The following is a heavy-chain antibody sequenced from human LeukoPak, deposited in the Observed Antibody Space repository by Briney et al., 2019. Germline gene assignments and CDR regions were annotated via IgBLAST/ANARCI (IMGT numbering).Heavy chain of an antibody. J-gene: IGHJ5*01. CDR1: GGSISTFS. V-gene: IGHV4-4*07. Sequence: PSETLSLTCTVSGGSISTFSWTWIRQSAGKGLEYIGRISGGGATSYNPSLQSRITMSVDTSKNQFSLHLTSVTAADTAIYYCAREILVPGVNLVNWFDSWGQGFLVTVSS. CDR2: ISGGGAT. CDR3: AREILVPGVNLVNWFDS. D-gene: IGHD3-10*01.